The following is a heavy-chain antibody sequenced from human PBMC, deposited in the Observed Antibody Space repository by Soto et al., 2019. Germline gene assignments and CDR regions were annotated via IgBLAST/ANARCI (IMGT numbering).Heavy chain of an antibody. D-gene: IGHD4-4*01. CDR1: GGSISSYY. V-gene: IGHV4-4*09. CDR3: ARAILQLDI. CDR2: MYHSGST. Sequence: SETLSLTCTVSGGSISSYYWSWIRQPPGKGLEWIGYMYHSGSTYYNPSLKSRVTISIDRSKNQFSLKLSSVTAADTAVYYCARAILQLDIWGQGTMVTVSS. J-gene: IGHJ3*02.